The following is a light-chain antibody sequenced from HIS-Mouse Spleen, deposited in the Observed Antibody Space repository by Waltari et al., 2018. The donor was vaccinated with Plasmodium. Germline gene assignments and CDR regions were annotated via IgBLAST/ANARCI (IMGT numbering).Light chain of an antibody. CDR3: QQYDNLPYT. V-gene: IGKV1-33*01. CDR2: DAS. J-gene: IGKJ2*01. CDR1: TDISNY. Sequence: DIQMNQSPSSLSASVGERVTITCQASTDISNYLNWYQQKPGKSPKLMIYDASNLETGFPSRFSGSGSGTDFTFTISSLQPEDIATYYCQQYDNLPYTFGQGTKLEIK.